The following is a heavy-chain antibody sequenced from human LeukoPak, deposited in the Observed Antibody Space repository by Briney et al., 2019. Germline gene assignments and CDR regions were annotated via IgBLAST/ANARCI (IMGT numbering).Heavy chain of an antibody. V-gene: IGHV4-34*01. CDR1: GGSFSGYY. J-gene: IGHJ4*02. CDR3: ARDLLTDNMSGDY. CDR2: INHSGST. D-gene: IGHD1-1*01. Sequence: SETLSLTCAVYGGSFSGYYWSWIRQPPGKGLEWIGEINHSGSTNYNPSLKSRVTISVDTSKNQFSLKLSSVTAADTAVYYCARDLLTDNMSGDYWGQGTLVTVSS.